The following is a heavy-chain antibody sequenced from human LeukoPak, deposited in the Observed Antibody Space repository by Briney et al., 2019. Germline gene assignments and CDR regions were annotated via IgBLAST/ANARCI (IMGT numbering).Heavy chain of an antibody. Sequence: SQTLSLTCTVSGGSISSGDYYWSWIRQPPGKGLEWIGYIYYSGSTYYNPSFKSRVTISVDTSKNQFSLKLSSVTAADTAVYYCAIGTPTVTFDYWGQGTLVTVSS. J-gene: IGHJ4*02. D-gene: IGHD4-17*01. CDR3: AIGTPTVTFDY. CDR1: GGSISSGDYY. V-gene: IGHV4-30-4*01. CDR2: IYYSGST.